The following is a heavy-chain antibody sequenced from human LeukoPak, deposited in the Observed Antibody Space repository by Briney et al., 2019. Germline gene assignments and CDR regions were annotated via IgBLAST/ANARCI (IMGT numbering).Heavy chain of an antibody. CDR1: GFTFNSYW. V-gene: IGHV3-74*01. J-gene: IGHJ5*02. CDR3: ARYEQRPGVTASDP. Sequence: GGPLRLSCAASGFTFNSYWVVWFRQAPGKGLVWVSCITPDGSRTLHADSVKGRFAISRDYARNTLYLQMNSLGVEDTAMYYCARYEQRPGVTASDPWSQGTLVTVSS. CDR2: ITPDGSRT. D-gene: IGHD2-21*02.